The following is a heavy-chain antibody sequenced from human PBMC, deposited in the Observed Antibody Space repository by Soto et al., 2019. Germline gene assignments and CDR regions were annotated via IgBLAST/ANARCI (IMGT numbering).Heavy chain of an antibody. CDR1: GYTFSGFY. J-gene: IGHJ4*02. CDR3: ASAAVSGTAGLDF. V-gene: IGHV1-2*02. CDR2: INTNSGGT. D-gene: IGHD6-19*01. Sequence: ASVKGCCKACGYTFSGFYMHLVRQAPGQGLEWMGWINTNSGGTKSAEKFQGRVTMTRDTSISTAYMELSRLTSDDTAVYYCASAAVSGTAGLDFWGQGTQVTVSS.